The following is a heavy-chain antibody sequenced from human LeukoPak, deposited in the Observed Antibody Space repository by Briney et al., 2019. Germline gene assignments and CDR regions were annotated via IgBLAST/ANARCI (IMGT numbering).Heavy chain of an antibody. CDR3: ARYSGYDGAFDI. Sequence: PSETLSLTCAVSGGSISSGGYSWSWIRQPPGKGLEWIGYIYHSGSTYYNPSLKSRVTISVDWSKNQFSLKLSSVTAADTAVYYCARYSGYDGAFDIWGQGTMVTVSS. D-gene: IGHD5-12*01. CDR1: GGSISSGGYS. J-gene: IGHJ3*02. V-gene: IGHV4-30-2*01. CDR2: IYHSGST.